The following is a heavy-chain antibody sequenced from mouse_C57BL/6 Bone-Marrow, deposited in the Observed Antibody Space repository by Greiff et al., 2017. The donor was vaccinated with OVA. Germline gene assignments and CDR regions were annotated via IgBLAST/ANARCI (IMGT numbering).Heavy chain of an antibody. CDR3: ARGRLPLRYAIDY. Sequence: QVQLQQPGAELVRPGSSVKLSCKASGYTFTSYWMDWVKQRPGQGLEWIGNIYPSDSETPYNQKFKDKATLTVDKSSSTAYMQLSSLTSEDSAVYYCARGRLPLRYAIDYWGQGTSVTVSS. J-gene: IGHJ4*01. D-gene: IGHD2-4*01. CDR2: IYPSDSET. V-gene: IGHV1-61*01. CDR1: GYTFTSYW.